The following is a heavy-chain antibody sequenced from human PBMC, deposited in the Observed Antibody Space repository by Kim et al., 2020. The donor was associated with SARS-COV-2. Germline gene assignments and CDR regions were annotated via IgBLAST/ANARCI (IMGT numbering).Heavy chain of an antibody. Sequence: SNKYYAATGKGRFTISRDNYKNTLYLQMNSLRAEDTAVYYCALQEGSMDVWGQGTTVTVSS. CDR3: ALQEGSMDV. V-gene: IGHV3-33*01. CDR2: SNK. J-gene: IGHJ6*02.